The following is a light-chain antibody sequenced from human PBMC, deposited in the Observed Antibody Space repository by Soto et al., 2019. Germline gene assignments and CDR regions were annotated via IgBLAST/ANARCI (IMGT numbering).Light chain of an antibody. V-gene: IGLV2-14*01. CDR2: DVS. CDR1: SSDVGGYNY. Sequence: QSALTQPASASGSPGQSITISCTGTSSDVGGYNYVSWYQQHPGKAPKLMIYDVSSRPSGVSNRFSGSKSGTTASLTIFGLEDEDEAYYYCSSNTSSSTVVFGGGTKLTVL. J-gene: IGLJ3*02. CDR3: SSNTSSSTVV.